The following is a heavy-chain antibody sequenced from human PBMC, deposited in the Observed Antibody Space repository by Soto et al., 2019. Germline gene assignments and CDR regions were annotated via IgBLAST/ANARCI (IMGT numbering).Heavy chain of an antibody. V-gene: IGHV3-74*01. D-gene: IGHD6-6*01. Sequence: QHGGSLRLSCAASGVTFSSYWMHWVRQAPGKGLVRVSRINSDGSSTSYADSVKGRFTISRDNAKNTLYLQMNSLRAEDTAVYYCARVSSSSFVTNHEYWGQGTLVTVSS. CDR2: INSDGSST. J-gene: IGHJ4*02. CDR3: ARVSSSSFVTNHEY. CDR1: GVTFSSYW.